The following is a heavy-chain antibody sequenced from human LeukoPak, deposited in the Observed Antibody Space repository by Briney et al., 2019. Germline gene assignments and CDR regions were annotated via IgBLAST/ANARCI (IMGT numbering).Heavy chain of an antibody. CDR3: AKVATRGGYSYGTSYFDY. V-gene: IGHV3-30*18. D-gene: IGHD5-18*01. J-gene: IGHJ4*02. Sequence: PGGSLRLSCAASGFTFSSYGMHWARQAPGKGLEWVAVISYDGSNKYYADSVKGRFTISRDNSKNTLYLQMNSLRAEDTAVYYCAKVATRGGYSYGTSYFDYWGQGTLVTVSS. CDR1: GFTFSSYG. CDR2: ISYDGSNK.